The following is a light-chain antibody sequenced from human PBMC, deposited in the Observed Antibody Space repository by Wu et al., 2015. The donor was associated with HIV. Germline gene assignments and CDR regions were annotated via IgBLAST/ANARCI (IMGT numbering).Light chain of an antibody. V-gene: IGKV1-5*03. Sequence: DIQMTQSPSTLSASVGDKITITCRASDSISTLLAWYQQKPGKAPKLLIYQSSSLEIGIPSRFSGSGSGTEFILTINSLQPDDLATYYCQQYNNYPWTFGRGPRLTSN. CDR1: DSISTL. CDR3: QQYNNYPWT. J-gene: IGKJ1*01. CDR2: QSS.